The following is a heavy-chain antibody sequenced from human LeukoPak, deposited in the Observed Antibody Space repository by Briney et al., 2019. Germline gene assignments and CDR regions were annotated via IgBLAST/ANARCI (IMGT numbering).Heavy chain of an antibody. D-gene: IGHD2-15*01. CDR3: ARDLAGSGLGGSDYFDY. CDR2: IYTSGST. J-gene: IGHJ4*02. V-gene: IGHV4-61*02. CDR1: GGSIGSGSHY. Sequence: PSQTLSLTCTVSGGSIGSGSHYWTWIRQPAGKELEWIGRIYTSGSTNYNPSLKSRATISVDTSKNQFSLKLSSVTAADTAVYYCARDLAGSGLGGSDYFDYWGQGTLVTVSS.